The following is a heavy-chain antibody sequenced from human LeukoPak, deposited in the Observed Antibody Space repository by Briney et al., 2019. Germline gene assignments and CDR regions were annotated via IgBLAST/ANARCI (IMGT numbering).Heavy chain of an antibody. V-gene: IGHV3-21*01. D-gene: IGHD2-21*02. CDR3: ARAPGGDSYYFDY. CDR2: ISSSSSYI. Sequence: GGSLRLSCAASRFTFSSYSMNWVRQAPGKGLEWVSSISSSSSYIYYADSVKGRFTISRDNAKNSLYLQMNSLRAEDTAVYYCARAPGGDSYYFDYWGQGTLVTVSS. J-gene: IGHJ4*02. CDR1: RFTFSSYS.